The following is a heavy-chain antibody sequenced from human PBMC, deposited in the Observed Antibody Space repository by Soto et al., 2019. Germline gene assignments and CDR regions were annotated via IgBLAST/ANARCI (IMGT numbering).Heavy chain of an antibody. V-gene: IGHV3-33*01. D-gene: IGHD4-17*01. J-gene: IGHJ6*02. CDR2: IWYDGSNK. CDR3: ARETTAYYYYGMDV. Sequence: QVQLVESGGGVVQPGRSLRLSCAASGFTFSSYGMHWVRQAPGKGLEWVAVIWYDGSNKYYADSVKGRFTISRDNSKNTLYLQMNSLRAEDTAVYYCARETTAYYYYGMDVWGQGTTVTVSS. CDR1: GFTFSSYG.